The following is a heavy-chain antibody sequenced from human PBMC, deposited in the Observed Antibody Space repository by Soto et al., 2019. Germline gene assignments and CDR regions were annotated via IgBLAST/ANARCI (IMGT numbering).Heavy chain of an antibody. CDR2: IYSGGRT. CDR1: GFTVSSNY. CDR3: ARGIPRGYSYGSYYFDY. J-gene: IGHJ4*02. V-gene: IGHV3-53*01. Sequence: GGSLRLSCAASGFTVSSNYMTWVRQAPGKGLEWVSVIYSGGRTYYADSVKGRFTISRDNSKNTLYLQMNSLRAKDTAVYYCARGIPRGYSYGSYYFDYWGQGTLVTVSS. D-gene: IGHD5-18*01.